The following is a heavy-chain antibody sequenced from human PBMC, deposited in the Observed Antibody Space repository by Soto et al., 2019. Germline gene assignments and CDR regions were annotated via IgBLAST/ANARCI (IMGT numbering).Heavy chain of an antibody. CDR2: ISSSSSTI. V-gene: IGHV3-48*01. CDR3: ARSSIVVVVAARKDYYYYYMDV. D-gene: IGHD2-15*01. CDR1: GFTFSSYS. Sequence: GGSLRLSCAASGFTFSSYSMNWVRQAPGKGLEWVSYISSSSSTIYYADSVKGRFTISRDNAKNSLYLQMNSLRAEDTAVYYCARSSIVVVVAARKDYYYYYMDVWGKGTTVTVSS. J-gene: IGHJ6*03.